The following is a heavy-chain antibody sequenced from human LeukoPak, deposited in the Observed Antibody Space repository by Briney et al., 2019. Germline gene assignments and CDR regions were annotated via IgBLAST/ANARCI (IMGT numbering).Heavy chain of an antibody. D-gene: IGHD3-10*01. J-gene: IGHJ5*02. CDR2: ISYDGSNK. CDR1: GFIFSSYG. CDR3: ARGVPGP. Sequence: GGSLRLSCAASGFIFSSYGMHWVRQAPGKGLEWVAVISYDGSNKYYADSVKGRFTISRDNSKNTLYLQMNSLRAEDTAVYYCARGVPGPWGQGTLVTVSS. V-gene: IGHV3-30*19.